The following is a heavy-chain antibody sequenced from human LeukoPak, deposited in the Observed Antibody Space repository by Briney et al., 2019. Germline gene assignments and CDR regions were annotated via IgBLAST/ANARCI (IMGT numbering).Heavy chain of an antibody. CDR3: AKDLGGVVAPGGVFDY. CDR2: ISGSGGSP. D-gene: IGHD3-16*01. V-gene: IGHV3-23*01. CDR1: GFSFSDHY. Sequence: GGSLRLSCVASGFSFSDHYMSWVRQAPGKGLEWVSVISGSGGSPYYADSVKGRFTISRDNSKNTLYLQMNSLRDEDTAVYSCAKDLGGVVAPGGVFDYWGQGTLVTVSS. J-gene: IGHJ4*02.